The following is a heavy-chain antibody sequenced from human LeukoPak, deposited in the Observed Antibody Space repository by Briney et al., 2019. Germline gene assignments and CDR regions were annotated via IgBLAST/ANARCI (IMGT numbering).Heavy chain of an antibody. V-gene: IGHV3-21*01. CDR1: GFTFSTYG. CDR3: ASVPGSYYYYYYMDV. CDR2: ISSSSSYI. D-gene: IGHD6-6*01. J-gene: IGHJ6*03. Sequence: PGGSLRLSCAASGFTFSTYGMSWVRQAPGKGLEWVSSISSSSSYIYYADSVKGRFTISRDNAKNSLYLQMNSLRAEDTAVYYCASVPGSYYYYYYMDVWGKGTTVTVSS.